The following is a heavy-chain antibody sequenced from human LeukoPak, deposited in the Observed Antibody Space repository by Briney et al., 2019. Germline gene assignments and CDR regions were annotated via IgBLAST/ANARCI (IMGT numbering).Heavy chain of an antibody. Sequence: SETLSLTCTVSGGSISSGGYYWSWIRQHPGKGLGWIGYIYYSGSTYYNPSLKSRVTISVDTSKNQFSLKLSSVTAADTAVYYCARTSRGWGRLRDDAFDIWGQGTMVTVSS. D-gene: IGHD3-3*01. V-gene: IGHV4-31*03. CDR2: IYYSGST. J-gene: IGHJ3*02. CDR3: ARTSRGWGRLRDDAFDI. CDR1: GGSISSGGYY.